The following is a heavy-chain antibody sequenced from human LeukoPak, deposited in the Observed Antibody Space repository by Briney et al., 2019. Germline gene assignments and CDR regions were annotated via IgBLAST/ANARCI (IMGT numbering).Heavy chain of an antibody. V-gene: IGHV1-2*02. Sequence: ASVKVSCKASGYTFTGYYMHWVRQAPGQGLEWMGWINPNSGGTSYAQKFQGRVTMTRDTSTSTVYMELSSLRSEGTAVYYCARDRVRSSSWYYFDYWGQGTLVTVSS. J-gene: IGHJ4*02. CDR2: INPNSGGT. CDR3: ARDRVRSSSWYYFDY. CDR1: GYTFTGYY. D-gene: IGHD6-13*01.